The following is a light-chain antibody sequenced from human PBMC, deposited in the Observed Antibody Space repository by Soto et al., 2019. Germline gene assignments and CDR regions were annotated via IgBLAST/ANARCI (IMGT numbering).Light chain of an antibody. CDR1: SSDIGAYNY. V-gene: IGLV2-14*01. J-gene: IGLJ1*01. CDR2: EVT. CDR3: NSYTTLSNRV. Sequence: QAVVTQPASVSGSPGQSITISCTGTSSDIGAYNYVSWYQQHPGKAPKLLIYEVTNRPSGVSDRFSGSKSGNTASLTISGLQAEDEANYYCNSYTTLSNRVFGTGTKLTVL.